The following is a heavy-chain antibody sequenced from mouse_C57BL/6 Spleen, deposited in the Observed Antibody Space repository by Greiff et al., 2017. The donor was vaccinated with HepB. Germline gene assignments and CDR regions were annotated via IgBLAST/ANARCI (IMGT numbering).Heavy chain of an antibody. Sequence: DVQLVESGGDLVKPGGSLKLSCAASGFTFSSYGMSWVRQTPDKRLEWVATISSGGSYTYYPDSVKGRFTISRDNAKNTLYLQMSSLKSEDTAMYYCARQDSDWYFDVWGTGTTVTVSS. CDR1: GFTFSSYG. CDR3: ARQDSDWYFDV. CDR2: ISSGGSYT. J-gene: IGHJ1*03. V-gene: IGHV5-6*01.